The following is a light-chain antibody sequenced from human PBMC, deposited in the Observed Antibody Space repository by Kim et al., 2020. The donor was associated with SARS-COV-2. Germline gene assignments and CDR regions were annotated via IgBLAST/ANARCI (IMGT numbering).Light chain of an antibody. V-gene: IGLV3-21*04. CDR2: YDS. J-gene: IGLJ3*02. CDR3: QVWDSSSERWV. Sequence: APGKTAECPSGGKKVERKDVRRYQRKPGQAPGVVIFYDSERPSGIPERFCGSNSGNAATLTISWVEASDEADYYSQVWDSSSERWVFGGGTRLTVL. CDR1: KVERKD.